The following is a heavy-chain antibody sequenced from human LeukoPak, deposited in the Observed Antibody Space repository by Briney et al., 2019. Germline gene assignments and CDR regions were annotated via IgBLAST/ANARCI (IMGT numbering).Heavy chain of an antibody. V-gene: IGHV4-34*01. CDR1: GGSFSGYY. D-gene: IGHD3-22*01. Sequence: SETLSLTCAVYGGSFSGYYWSWIRQPPGKGLEWIGEINHSGSTNYNPSLKSRVTISVDTSKNQFSLKLSSVTAADTAVYYCATYDSSGYLGYWGQGTPVTVSS. CDR3: ATYDSSGYLGY. J-gene: IGHJ4*02. CDR2: INHSGST.